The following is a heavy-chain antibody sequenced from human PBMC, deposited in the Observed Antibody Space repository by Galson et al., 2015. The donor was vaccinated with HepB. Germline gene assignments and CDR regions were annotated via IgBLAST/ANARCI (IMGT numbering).Heavy chain of an antibody. D-gene: IGHD6-19*01. CDR3: AKVAAPSQWLVPIDY. CDR1: GFTFSSYA. J-gene: IGHJ4*02. Sequence: SLRLSCAASGFTFSSYAMNWVRQAPGKGLEWVSGIHGSGGSTDYADSVKGRFTVSRVNSKNTLYLQMNSLTAEDAAVYYCAKVAAPSQWLVPIDYWGQGTLVAVSS. V-gene: IGHV3-23*01. CDR2: IHGSGGST.